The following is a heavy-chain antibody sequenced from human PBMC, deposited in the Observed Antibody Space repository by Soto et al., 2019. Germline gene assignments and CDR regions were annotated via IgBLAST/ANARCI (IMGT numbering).Heavy chain of an antibody. V-gene: IGHV4-61*01. D-gene: IGHD3-22*01. Sequence: QVQLQESGPGLVKPSETLSLTCTVSGGSVSSGSYYWSWIRQPPRKGLEWNGYIYYSGSTNYNLAPMSRVTISVATSKHPFSLKLSSVTAADTAVYYCASDRSYYDSSGYHSFDYWCQGTLVTVSS. CDR3: ASDRSYYDSSGYHSFDY. J-gene: IGHJ4*02. CDR1: GGSVSSGSYY. CDR2: IYYSGST.